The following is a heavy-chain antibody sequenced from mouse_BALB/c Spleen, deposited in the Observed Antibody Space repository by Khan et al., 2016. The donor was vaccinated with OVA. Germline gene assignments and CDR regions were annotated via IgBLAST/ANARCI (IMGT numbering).Heavy chain of an antibody. CDR1: GYSITSDYA. J-gene: IGHJ4*01. Sequence: EVQLQESGPGLVKPSQSLSLTCTVTGYSITSDYAWNWIRQFPGNKLEWMGCISYSGSTTYSPSLKSRISITRDTSKNQFFLQLNSVTAEDTATYYCASELGRYYAMDYWGQGTSVTVSS. V-gene: IGHV3-2*02. D-gene: IGHD4-1*01. CDR3: ASELGRYYAMDY. CDR2: ISYSGST.